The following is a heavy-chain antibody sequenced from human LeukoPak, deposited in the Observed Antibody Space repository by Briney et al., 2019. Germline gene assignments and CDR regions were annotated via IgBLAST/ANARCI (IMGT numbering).Heavy chain of an antibody. CDR1: GFSFSTYT. D-gene: IGHD2-2*02. CDR2: IASNGGSK. J-gene: IGHJ4*02. V-gene: IGHV3-64*01. Sequence: HAGGSLRLSCAASGFSFSTYTMRWVRQAPGKGLEYVSGIASNGGSKDYANSVKGRFTISRDNFKNTVYLQMGSLRAEDMAVYYCAREYCTTNNCYNWGLGYWGQGTLVTVSS. CDR3: AREYCTTNNCYNWGLGY.